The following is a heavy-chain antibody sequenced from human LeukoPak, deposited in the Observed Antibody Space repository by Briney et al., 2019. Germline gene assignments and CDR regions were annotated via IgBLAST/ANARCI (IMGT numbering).Heavy chain of an antibody. D-gene: IGHD5-18*01. CDR2: ISSSSSTI. J-gene: IGHJ6*03. CDR3: ARDQADWSAYSYYYYYYMDV. V-gene: IGHV3-48*01. Sequence: PGGSLRLSCAASGFTFSSYGMSWVRQAPGKGLEWVSYISSSSSTIYYADSVKGRFTISRDNAKNSLYLQMNSLRADDTAVYYCARDQADWSAYSYYYYYYMDVWGKGTTVTVSS. CDR1: GFTFSSYG.